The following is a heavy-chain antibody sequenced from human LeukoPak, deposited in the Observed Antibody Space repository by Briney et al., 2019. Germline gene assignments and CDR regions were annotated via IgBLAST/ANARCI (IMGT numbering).Heavy chain of an antibody. CDR3: ARVHYDSSGYYYYFDY. D-gene: IGHD3-22*01. Sequence: PSETLSLTCTVSGGSISSYYWSWIRQPPGKGLEWIGYIYYSGSTNYNPSLKSRVTISVDTSKNQFSLKLSSVTAADTAVYYCARVHYDSSGYYYYFDYWGQGTLVTVSS. J-gene: IGHJ4*02. V-gene: IGHV4-59*08. CDR2: IYYSGST. CDR1: GGSISSYY.